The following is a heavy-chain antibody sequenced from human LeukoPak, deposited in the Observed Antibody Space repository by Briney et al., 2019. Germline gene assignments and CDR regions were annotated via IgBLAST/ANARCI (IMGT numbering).Heavy chain of an antibody. Sequence: ASVKVSCKASGYTFTSYYMHWVRQAPGQGLEWMGISNPSGGSTSYAQKFQGRVTMTRDTSTSTVYMELSSLRSEDTAVYYCARGIAAAGHGGQWFDPWGQGTLVTVSS. CDR3: ARGIAAAGHGGQWFDP. D-gene: IGHD6-13*01. CDR2: SNPSGGST. V-gene: IGHV1-46*01. J-gene: IGHJ5*02. CDR1: GYTFTSYY.